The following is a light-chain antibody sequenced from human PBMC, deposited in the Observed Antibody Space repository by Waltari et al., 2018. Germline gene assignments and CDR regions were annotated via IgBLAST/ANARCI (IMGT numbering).Light chain of an antibody. Sequence: EIVLTQSPGTLSLFPGERATLSFRASQSVSSHYLAWYQQKPGQAPRLLIHDASSRATGIPDRFSGSGSGTDFTLTISRLEPEDFAVYFCQHYSSAPNTFGQGTRLEIK. V-gene: IGKV3-20*01. J-gene: IGKJ2*01. CDR3: QHYSSAPNT. CDR2: DAS. CDR1: QSVSSHY.